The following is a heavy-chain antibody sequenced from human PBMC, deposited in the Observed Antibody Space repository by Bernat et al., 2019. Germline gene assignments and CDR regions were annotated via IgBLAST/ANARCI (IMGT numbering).Heavy chain of an antibody. CDR1: GFTFSSYA. J-gene: IGHJ6*02. CDR2: ISYDGSNK. Sequence: QVQLVESGGDVVQPGRSLRLSCAASGFTFSSYAMHWVRQAPGKGLEWVAVISYDGSNKYYADSVKGRFTISRDNSKNTLYLQMNSLRAEDTAVYYCARCRAPYYYYYGMDVWGQGTTVTVSS. CDR3: ARCRAPYYYYYGMDV. V-gene: IGHV3-30-3*01.